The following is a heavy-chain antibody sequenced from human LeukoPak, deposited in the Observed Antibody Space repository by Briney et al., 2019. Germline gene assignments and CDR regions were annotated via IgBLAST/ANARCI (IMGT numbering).Heavy chain of an antibody. J-gene: IGHJ5*02. Sequence: GGSLRLSCAASGFTFSSYAMSWVRQAPGKGLEWVSAISGSGGSTYYADSVKGRLTISRDNSKNTLYLQMNSLRAEDTAVYYCAKDLRDGNSDTWFDPWGQGTLVTVSS. CDR3: AKDLRDGNSDTWFDP. CDR2: ISGSGGST. CDR1: GFTFSSYA. D-gene: IGHD4-23*01. V-gene: IGHV3-23*01.